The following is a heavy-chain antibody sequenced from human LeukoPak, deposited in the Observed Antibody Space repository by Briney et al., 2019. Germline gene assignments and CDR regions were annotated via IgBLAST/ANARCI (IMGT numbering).Heavy chain of an antibody. CDR1: GFTFSSYA. J-gene: IGHJ4*02. V-gene: IGHV3-30-3*02. CDR3: AKNFHRLASYFDY. CDR2: ISYDGSNK. Sequence: GGSLRLSCAASGFTFSSYAMHWVRQAPGKGLEWVAVISYDGSNKYYADSVKGRFTISRDNSKNTLYLQMNSLRAEDTAVYYWAKNFHRLASYFDYWAREPWSPSPQ. D-gene: IGHD6-19*01.